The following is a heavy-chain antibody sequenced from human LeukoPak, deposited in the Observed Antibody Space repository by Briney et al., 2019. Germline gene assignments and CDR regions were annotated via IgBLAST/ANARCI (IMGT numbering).Heavy chain of an antibody. CDR1: GLSLNNYA. CDR2: ISNDGSNK. V-gene: IGHV3-30*03. Sequence: GGSLRLSCTASGLSLNNYAMSWVRQASGKGLEWVAVISNDGSNKKYADSVRGRFTTFRDNSKNTLYVQMNSLRAEDTAVYYCARGSKWFGELIRRGEYYFDYWGQGTLVTVSS. J-gene: IGHJ4*02. CDR3: ARGSKWFGELIRRGEYYFDY. D-gene: IGHD3-10*01.